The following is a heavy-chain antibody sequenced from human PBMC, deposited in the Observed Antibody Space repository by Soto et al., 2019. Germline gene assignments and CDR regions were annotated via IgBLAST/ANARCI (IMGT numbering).Heavy chain of an antibody. CDR1: GYTFTSYA. Sequence: ASVKVSCKASGYTFTSYAMHWVRQAPGQRLEWMGWISAYNGNTNYAQKFQGRVTMTEDTSTDTAYMELSSLRSEDTAVYYCATATGDCSGGSCYYWFDPSGQGTLVTVSS. J-gene: IGHJ5*02. D-gene: IGHD2-15*01. CDR3: ATATGDCSGGSCYYWFDP. CDR2: ISAYNGNT. V-gene: IGHV1-3*01.